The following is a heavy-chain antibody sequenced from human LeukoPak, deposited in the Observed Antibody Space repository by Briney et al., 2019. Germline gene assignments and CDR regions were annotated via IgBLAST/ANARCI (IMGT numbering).Heavy chain of an antibody. CDR2: IHSSGGTI. V-gene: IGHV3-48*03. J-gene: IGHJ4*02. Sequence: PGGSLRLSCATSGFPFSSYDMNWVRQAPGKGLEWVSYIHSSGGTIYYADSVKGRFTISRDSAKNSVYLRMNSLRAEDTALYYCARKLTGTTYLDCWGQGILVTVSS. CDR1: GFPFSSYD. D-gene: IGHD1-1*01. CDR3: ARKLTGTTYLDC.